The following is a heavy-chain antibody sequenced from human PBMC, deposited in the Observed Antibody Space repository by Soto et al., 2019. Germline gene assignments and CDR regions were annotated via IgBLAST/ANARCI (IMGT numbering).Heavy chain of an antibody. V-gene: IGHV3-30*18. Sequence: KLVESGGGVVRPGRSLRLSCAASGFVFSDYGMHWVRQAPGKGLEWVALITNDGNNEFYRESVKGRFSISRGRSTNTVDLLMNSLRPEDTGVYYCAKEGPGGGRHFYYGMDVWGQGTTVTVSS. CDR1: GFVFSDYG. J-gene: IGHJ6*02. CDR3: AKEGPGGGRHFYYGMDV. CDR2: ITNDGNNE. D-gene: IGHD1-26*01.